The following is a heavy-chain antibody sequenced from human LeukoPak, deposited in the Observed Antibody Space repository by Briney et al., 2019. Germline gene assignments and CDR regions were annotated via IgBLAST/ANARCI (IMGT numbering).Heavy chain of an antibody. Sequence: ASVKVSCKASGYTFTSHGISWVRQAPGQGLEWMGWISAYNGNTNYAQKLQGRVSMTTDTSTSTAYMELRSLRPDDTAVYYCARDVGSGSYLSRWGQGTLVTVSS. CDR3: ARDVGSGSYLSR. J-gene: IGHJ4*02. V-gene: IGHV1-18*01. CDR1: GYTFTSHG. D-gene: IGHD1-26*01. CDR2: ISAYNGNT.